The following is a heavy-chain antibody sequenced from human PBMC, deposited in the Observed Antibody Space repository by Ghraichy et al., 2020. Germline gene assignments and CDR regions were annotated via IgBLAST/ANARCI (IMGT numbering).Heavy chain of an antibody. J-gene: IGHJ2*01. CDR2: ISAYNGNT. CDR1: GYTFTSYG. CDR3: ARSPLDYGDYWYFDL. V-gene: IGHV1-18*04. Sequence: ASVKVSCKASGYTFTSYGISWVRQAPGQGLEWMGWISAYNGNTNYAQKLQGRVTMTTDTSTSTAYMELRSLRSDDTAVYYCARSPLDYGDYWYFDLWGRGTLVTVSS. D-gene: IGHD4-17*01.